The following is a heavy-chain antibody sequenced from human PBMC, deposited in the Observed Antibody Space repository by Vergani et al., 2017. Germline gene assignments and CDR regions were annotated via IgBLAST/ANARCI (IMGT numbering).Heavy chain of an antibody. CDR3: ARDSGSYVWGSYEAWFDP. Sequence: QVQLQESRPGLVKPSETLSLTCTVSGYSISSGYYWGWIRQPPGKGLAWIGSIYHSGSTYYNPSLKSRVTISVDTSKKQFSLKLSSVTAADPAVYYWARDSGSYVWGSYEAWFDPWGQGTLVTVSS. J-gene: IGHJ5*02. CDR2: IYHSGST. V-gene: IGHV4-38-2*02. D-gene: IGHD3-16*01. CDR1: GYSISSGYY.